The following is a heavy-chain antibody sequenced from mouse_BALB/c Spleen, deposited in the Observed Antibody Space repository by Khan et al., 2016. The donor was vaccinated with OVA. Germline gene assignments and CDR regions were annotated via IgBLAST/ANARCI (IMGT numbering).Heavy chain of an antibody. CDR1: GYTLTDYG. J-gene: IGHJ3*01. D-gene: IGHD2-1*01. CDR2: INTYTGEA. CDR3: SRSKGNYWFAY. Sequence: LVESGPELKKPGETVKISCKASGYTLTDYGMNWVKQAPGKGLKWMGWINTYTGEATYADDFKGRFAFSLETSASTAYLQINNLKTEDTAKYCCSRSKGNYWFAYWGQGTLVTVSA. V-gene: IGHV9-3-1*01.